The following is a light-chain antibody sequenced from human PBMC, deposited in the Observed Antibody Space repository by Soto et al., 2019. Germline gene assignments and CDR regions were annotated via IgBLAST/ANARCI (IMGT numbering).Light chain of an antibody. CDR3: QQYFSSVLYT. V-gene: IGKV4-1*01. J-gene: IGKJ2*01. Sequence: DIVMTQSPDSLTVSLGETATINCKSSQSVLNTSNKKDYISWFQQRSGRPPKLLIYWASTRESGVPDRFSGSGSGTDFTLTINNLQAEEGAVSYCQQYFSSVLYTFGQGTKLEIK. CDR1: QSVLNTSNKKDY. CDR2: WAS.